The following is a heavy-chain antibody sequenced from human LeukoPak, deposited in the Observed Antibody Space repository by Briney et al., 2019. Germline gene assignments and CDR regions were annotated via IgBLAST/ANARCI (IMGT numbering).Heavy chain of an antibody. J-gene: IGHJ4*02. D-gene: IGHD4-17*01. V-gene: IGHV3-23*01. Sequence: GGSLRLSCAASGFSFSGHAMSWVRQAPGKGLEWVSAISGGGTETYDADFVKGRFTISRDNSKNTLYLQMNSLGAEDTALYYCARLRNLVTTNLGIDYWGQGTLLTVSS. CDR3: ARLRNLVTTNLGIDY. CDR2: ISGGGTET. CDR1: GFSFSGHA.